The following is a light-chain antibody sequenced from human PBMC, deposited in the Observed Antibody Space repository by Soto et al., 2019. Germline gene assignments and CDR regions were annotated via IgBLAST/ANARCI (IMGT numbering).Light chain of an antibody. V-gene: IGKV1-12*01. CDR2: ASS. CDR3: LQSDSFPHS. CDR1: QGISSW. J-gene: IGKJ2*01. Sequence: DIQMTQSPSSVSASVGDRVTLTCRASQGISSWLAWYQQKPGKAPKLLIYASSSLQSGVTSSFSGSGSGTHFTLTISSLQPEDSATYYCLQSDSFPHSFGQGTKLESK.